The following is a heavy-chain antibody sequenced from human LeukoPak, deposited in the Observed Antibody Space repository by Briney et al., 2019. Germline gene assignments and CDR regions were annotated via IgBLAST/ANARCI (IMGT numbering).Heavy chain of an antibody. D-gene: IGHD6-19*01. CDR1: GFTFSSYG. CDR2: ISGSGGST. V-gene: IGHV3-23*01. Sequence: GGSLRLSCAASGFTFSSYGMHWVRQAPGKGLEWVSSISGSGGSTNYADSVKGRFTISRDNSKNTLYLQMNSLRAEDTAVYYCAKSLYSSGWKFDYWGQGTLVTVSS. J-gene: IGHJ4*02. CDR3: AKSLYSSGWKFDY.